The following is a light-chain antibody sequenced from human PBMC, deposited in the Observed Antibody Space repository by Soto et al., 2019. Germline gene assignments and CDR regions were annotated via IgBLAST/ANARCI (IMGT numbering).Light chain of an antibody. Sequence: EIVMTQSPATLSVSPGERATLSCRASQSVSSNLAWFQQNPGQAPRLLIYGASTMATGIPARFSGSGSGTDFTLTISSLQSEDFAVYYCQQYDNWPPYTFGQGTKLEIK. CDR3: QQYDNWPPYT. J-gene: IGKJ2*01. CDR1: QSVSSN. V-gene: IGKV3-15*01. CDR2: GAS.